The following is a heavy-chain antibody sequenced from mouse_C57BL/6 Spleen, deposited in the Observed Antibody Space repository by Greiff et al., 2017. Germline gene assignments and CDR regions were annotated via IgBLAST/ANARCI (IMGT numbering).Heavy chain of an antibody. CDR1: GYAFSSYW. CDR3: ASQTAQATPFDY. D-gene: IGHD3-2*02. CDR2: IYPGDGDT. Sequence: QVQLQQSGAELVKPGASVKISCKASGYAFSSYWMNWVKQRPGKGLEWIGQIYPGDGDTNYNGKFKGKATLTADKSSSTAYMQLSSLTSEDSAVYFYASQTAQATPFDYWGQGTTLTVSS. V-gene: IGHV1-80*01. J-gene: IGHJ2*01.